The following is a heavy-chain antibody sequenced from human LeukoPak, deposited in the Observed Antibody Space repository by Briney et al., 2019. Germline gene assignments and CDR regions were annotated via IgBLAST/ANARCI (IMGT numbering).Heavy chain of an antibody. Sequence: GGSLRLSCSASGFTFSNYGLHWVRQAPGKGLEWVSFIRYDGSNKYYADSVKGRFTLSRDNSKNTLYLQMNSLRAEDTAVYYCALIAAGAYWGQGTLVTVSS. CDR3: ALIAAGAY. CDR2: IRYDGSNK. J-gene: IGHJ4*02. V-gene: IGHV3-30*02. D-gene: IGHD6-6*01. CDR1: GFTFSNYG.